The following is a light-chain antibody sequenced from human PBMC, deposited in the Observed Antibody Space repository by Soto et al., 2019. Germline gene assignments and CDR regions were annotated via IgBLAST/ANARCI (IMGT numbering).Light chain of an antibody. CDR1: SSDVGGHNY. CDR2: EVS. CDR3: SSFASSSSTLV. Sequence: QSVLTQPASVSGSPGQSITISCTGASSDVGGHNYVSWYQQHPGKVPKLMIYEVSNRPSGVSNRFSGSKSGNTASLTISGLQAEDEADYYCSSFASSSSTLVFGGGTKVTVL. J-gene: IGLJ2*01. V-gene: IGLV2-14*01.